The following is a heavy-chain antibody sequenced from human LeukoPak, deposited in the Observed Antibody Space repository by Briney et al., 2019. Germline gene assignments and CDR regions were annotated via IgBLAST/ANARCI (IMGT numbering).Heavy chain of an antibody. V-gene: IGHV1-69*04. D-gene: IGHD3-9*01. CDR3: ACDILAGYYLVDY. Sequence: SVNVSCKASGGTFSSYAISWVRQAPGQGLDWMGRIIPILGIANYAQKFQGRATITADKSTSTAYMELSSLRSEDTAVYYCACDILAGYYLVDYWGQGTLVTVS. J-gene: IGHJ4*02. CDR2: IIPILGIA. CDR1: GGTFSSYA.